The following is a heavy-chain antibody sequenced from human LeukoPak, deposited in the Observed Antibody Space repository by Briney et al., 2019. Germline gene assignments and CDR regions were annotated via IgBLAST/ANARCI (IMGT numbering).Heavy chain of an antibody. D-gene: IGHD4-23*01. J-gene: IGHJ6*02. CDR1: GFTFSFYS. Sequence: GGSLRLSCAASGFTFSFYSMNWVRQSRGKGRECVSSISCGSSYIYYANSGKGRFTISRDNAKNSLYLQMNSLRAEDTAVYYCARDEKDYGGDYYGMDVWGQGTTVTVSS. V-gene: IGHV3-21*01. CDR3: ARDEKDYGGDYYGMDV. CDR2: ISCGSSYI.